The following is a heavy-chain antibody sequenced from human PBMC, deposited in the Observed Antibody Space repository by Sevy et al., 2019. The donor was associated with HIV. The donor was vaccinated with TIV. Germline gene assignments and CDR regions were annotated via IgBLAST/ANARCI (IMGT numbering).Heavy chain of an antibody. CDR2: ISTSGTYK. J-gene: IGHJ4*02. V-gene: IGHV3-21*01. CDR1: GFTFSSYS. CDR3: ARDLNDYNNYMYSFDY. Sequence: GGSLRLSCAVSGFTFSSYSMNRVRQAPGKGLEWVSFISTSGTYKYYADSVKGRFTISRDNAKNSLFLQMNSLRADDTAVYYCARDLNDYNNYMYSFDYWGQGTLVTVSS. D-gene: IGHD4-4*01.